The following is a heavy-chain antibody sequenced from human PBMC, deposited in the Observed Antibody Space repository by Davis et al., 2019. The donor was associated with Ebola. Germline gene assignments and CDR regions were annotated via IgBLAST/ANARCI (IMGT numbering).Heavy chain of an antibody. D-gene: IGHD4-17*01. Sequence: ASSVKVSCKASGYTFPSYGISWVRQAPGQGLEWMGWISASNGNTDYAQKLQGRVTMTTDTSTSTAYMELRSLRSDDTAVYYCALRLRYYYGMDVWGQGTTVTVSS. J-gene: IGHJ6*02. V-gene: IGHV1-18*04. CDR3: ALRLRYYYGMDV. CDR2: ISASNGNT. CDR1: GYTFPSYG.